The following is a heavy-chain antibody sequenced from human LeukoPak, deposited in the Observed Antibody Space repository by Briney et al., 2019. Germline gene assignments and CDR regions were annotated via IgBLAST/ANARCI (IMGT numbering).Heavy chain of an antibody. CDR3: ARSQRGDWFDP. Sequence: GGSLRLSCTVSGFTVSSNSMSWVRQAPGKGLEWVSFIYSDNTHYSDSVKGRFTISRDNAKNSLYLQMNSLRAEDTAVYYCARSQRGDWFDPWGQGTLVTVSS. V-gene: IGHV3-53*01. D-gene: IGHD6-25*01. J-gene: IGHJ5*02. CDR2: IYSDNT. CDR1: GFTVSSNS.